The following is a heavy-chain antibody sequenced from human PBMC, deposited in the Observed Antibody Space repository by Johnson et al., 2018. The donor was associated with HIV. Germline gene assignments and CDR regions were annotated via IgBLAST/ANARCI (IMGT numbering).Heavy chain of an antibody. CDR2: IKEDGSEK. CDR3: ATIAAHGAAFDI. Sequence: VLLVESGGGLVQPGGSLRLSCAASGITVSSNYMSWVRQAPGKGLEWVANIKEDGSEKNYVDSVKGRFTISRDNAKNSLYLQTNGLRAEDTAVYFCATIAAHGAAFDIWGQGTVVTVSS. D-gene: IGHD6-25*01. J-gene: IGHJ3*02. V-gene: IGHV3-7*01. CDR1: GITVSSNY.